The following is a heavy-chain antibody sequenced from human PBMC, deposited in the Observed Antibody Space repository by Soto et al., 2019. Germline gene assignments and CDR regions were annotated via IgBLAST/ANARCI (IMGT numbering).Heavy chain of an antibody. CDR2: IKGEVAGGTT. CDR1: GFTFSNAW. Sequence: QLVESGGGWVKPGGSLRLSCAASGFTFSNAWMNWVRQAPGKGLEWVARIKGEVAGGTTDYAATGKGRFTIGRDDSTRALSLHMQSLQPGDTGVYYCTTDPDGGCDLGSGQGPRTFDCWGQGSLVTVSS. CDR3: TTDPDGGCDLGSGQGPRTFDC. D-gene: IGHD5-12*01. V-gene: IGHV3-15*07. J-gene: IGHJ4*02.